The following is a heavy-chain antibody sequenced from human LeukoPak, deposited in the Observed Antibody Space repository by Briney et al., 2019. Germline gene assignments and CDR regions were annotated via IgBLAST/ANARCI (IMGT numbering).Heavy chain of an antibody. J-gene: IGHJ4*01. CDR3: ASRTNYFN. CDR1: GFTFSSYS. D-gene: IGHD1/OR15-1a*01. V-gene: IGHV3-21*01. CDR2: ISSSSSYI. Sequence: GGSLRLSCAASGFTFSSYSMNWVRQAPGKGLEWVSSISSSSSYIYYADSVKGRFTISRDNAKNSLFLQMNSLRVEDTAVYFCASRTNYFNWGQGTLVTVSS.